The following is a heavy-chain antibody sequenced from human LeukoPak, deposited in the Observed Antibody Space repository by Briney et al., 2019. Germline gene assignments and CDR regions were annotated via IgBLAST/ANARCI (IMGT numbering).Heavy chain of an antibody. Sequence: SETLSLTCAVSGGSISSGGYSWSWIRQPPGKGLEWIGYIYHSGNTYYNPSLKSRVTISVDRSKNQFSLKLSSVTAADTAVYYCARGRAPYSSSWYGWFDPWGQGTLVTVSS. V-gene: IGHV4-30-2*01. CDR3: ARGRAPYSSSWYGWFDP. J-gene: IGHJ5*02. D-gene: IGHD6-13*01. CDR1: GGSISSGGYS. CDR2: IYHSGNT.